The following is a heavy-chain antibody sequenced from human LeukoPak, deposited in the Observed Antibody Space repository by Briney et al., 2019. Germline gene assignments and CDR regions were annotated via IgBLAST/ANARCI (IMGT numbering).Heavy chain of an antibody. Sequence: SSETLSLTCTVSGGSIGSYYWSWIRQPPGKGLGWIVEINHSGSTNYNPSLKSRVTISVDTSKNQFSLKLSSVTAADTAVYYCARGSIYRNYYDSSGYYGWFDPWGQGTLVTVSS. CDR3: ARGSIYRNYYDSSGYYGWFDP. CDR1: GGSIGSYY. CDR2: INHSGST. J-gene: IGHJ5*02. V-gene: IGHV4-34*01. D-gene: IGHD3-22*01.